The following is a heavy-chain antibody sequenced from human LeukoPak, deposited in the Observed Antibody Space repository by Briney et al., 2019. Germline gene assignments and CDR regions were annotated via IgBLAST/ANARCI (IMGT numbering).Heavy chain of an antibody. CDR2: IYYSGST. V-gene: IGHV4-59*12. Sequence: PSETLSLTCTVSGGSISSYYWSWIRQPPGKGLEWIGYIYYSGSTYYNPSLKSRVTISVDTSKNQFSLKLSSVTAADTAVYYCAREKSGYYAFDYWGQGTLVTVSS. CDR3: AREKSGYYAFDY. J-gene: IGHJ4*02. CDR1: GGSISSYY. D-gene: IGHD3-22*01.